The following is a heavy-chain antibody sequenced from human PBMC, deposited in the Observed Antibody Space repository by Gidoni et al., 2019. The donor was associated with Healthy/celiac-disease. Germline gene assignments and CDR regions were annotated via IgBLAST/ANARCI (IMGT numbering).Heavy chain of an antibody. Sequence: QVQLQPWGAGLLKPSETLSPTRAVYGGSSSGYYCSWIRLPPGKGLEWIGEINHSGSTNYNPSLKSRVTISVDTSKNQFSLKLSSVTAADTAVYYCARGRLRYFDWSKPFYFDYWGQGTLVTVSS. J-gene: IGHJ4*02. CDR1: GGSSSGYY. V-gene: IGHV4-34*01. CDR2: INHSGST. CDR3: ARGRLRYFDWSKPFYFDY. D-gene: IGHD3-9*01.